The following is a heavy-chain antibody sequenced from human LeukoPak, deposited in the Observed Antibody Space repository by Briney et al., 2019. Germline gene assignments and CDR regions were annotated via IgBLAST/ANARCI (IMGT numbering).Heavy chain of an antibody. J-gene: IGHJ4*02. V-gene: IGHV3-7*01. Sequence: GGSLRLSCTAAGFNFGTYWMSWVRQSPEKGLEFVANIKYDDTVKNYVDSVKGRFTISRNNPSNSVYLQMDSLRPEDTALYYCARDPDSSAFDYWGQGAQVTVSS. CDR3: ARDPDSSAFDY. CDR1: GFNFGTYW. CDR2: IKYDDTVK. D-gene: IGHD2-15*01.